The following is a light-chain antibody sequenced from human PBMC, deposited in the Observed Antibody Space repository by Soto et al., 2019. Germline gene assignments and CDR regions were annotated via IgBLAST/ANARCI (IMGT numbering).Light chain of an antibody. CDR2: GAS. J-gene: IGKJ5*01. V-gene: IGKV3D-20*02. Sequence: EIVLTQSPGTLSLSPGERATLSCRASQSVSSSYLAWYQQKPGQAPRLLIYGASSRTTGIPARFSGSGSGTDFTLTISSLEPEDFAVYYCQQRGDWPPITFGQGTRLE. CDR1: QSVSSSY. CDR3: QQRGDWPPIT.